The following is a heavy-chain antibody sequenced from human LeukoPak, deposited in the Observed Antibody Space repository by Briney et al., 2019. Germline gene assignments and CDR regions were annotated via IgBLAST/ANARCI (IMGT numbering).Heavy chain of an antibody. J-gene: IGHJ6*02. CDR1: GFTFSRYS. V-gene: IGHV3-21*05. CDR2: ISSRSSDT. CDR3: ARGSGSYSGGMDV. D-gene: IGHD3-10*01. Sequence: KPGGSLRLSCAASGFTFSRYSMNWVRQAPGKGLEWVSHISSRSSDTYYADSVKGRFTISRDNAKNSLYLQMNSLRAEDTAVHYCARGSGSYSGGMDVWGQGTTVTVSS.